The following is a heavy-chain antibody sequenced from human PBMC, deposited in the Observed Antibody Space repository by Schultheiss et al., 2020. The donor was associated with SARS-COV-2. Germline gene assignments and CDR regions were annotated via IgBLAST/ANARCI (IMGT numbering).Heavy chain of an antibody. CDR3: ARTAPGELELVDY. J-gene: IGHJ4*02. Sequence: GESLKISCAASGFTFSSYGMHWVRQAPGKGLEWVAVIWYDGSNKYYADSVKGRFTISRDNSKNTLYLQMNSLRAEDTAVYYCARTAPGELELVDYWGQGTLVTVSS. V-gene: IGHV3-33*01. D-gene: IGHD1-7*01. CDR1: GFTFSSYG. CDR2: IWYDGSNK.